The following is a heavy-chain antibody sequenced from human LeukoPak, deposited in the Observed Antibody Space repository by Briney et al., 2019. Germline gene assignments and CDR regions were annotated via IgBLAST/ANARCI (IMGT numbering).Heavy chain of an antibody. V-gene: IGHV4-59*01. Sequence: SGTLSLTCTVSGGSISSYYWSWIRQPPGKGLEWIGYIYNSGSTNYNHSLKSRVTISEDMSNSQFSLKLSSVTAADTAVYYCARALRLWGGNSGIAFDIWGQGTMVTVSS. CDR1: GGSISSYY. D-gene: IGHD4-23*01. CDR3: ARALRLWGGNSGIAFDI. CDR2: IYNSGST. J-gene: IGHJ3*02.